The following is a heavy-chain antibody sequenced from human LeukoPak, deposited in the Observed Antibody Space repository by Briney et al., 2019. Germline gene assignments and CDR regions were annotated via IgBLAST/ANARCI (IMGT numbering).Heavy chain of an antibody. CDR1: GGSFSGYY. CDR2: IYYTGFT. J-gene: IGHJ4*02. Sequence: PSETLSLTCAVYGGSFSGYYWSSIRQPPGKGRECIVFIYYTGFTIYNPSLKSRVTISVDTSKNQFSLKLSSVTAADTAVYYCARGKEVITMLRGIKPGYYFDYWGQGTLVTVSS. V-gene: IGHV4-59*01. D-gene: IGHD3-10*01. CDR3: ARGKEVITMLRGIKPGYYFDY.